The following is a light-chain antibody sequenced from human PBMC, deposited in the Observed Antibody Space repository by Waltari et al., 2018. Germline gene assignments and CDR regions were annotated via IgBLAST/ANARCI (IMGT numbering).Light chain of an antibody. Sequence: ETVMTQSPDTLSVSPEERATLSCKASQNIGRTLAWYQHKPGQAPRLLVYRASTRATGVPDRFSGGGSGTDFTLTISSLQSEDFGVYFCQQWNDWPRTFGQGTKVEIK. CDR1: QNIGRT. CDR3: QQWNDWPRT. CDR2: RAS. J-gene: IGKJ1*01. V-gene: IGKV3-15*01.